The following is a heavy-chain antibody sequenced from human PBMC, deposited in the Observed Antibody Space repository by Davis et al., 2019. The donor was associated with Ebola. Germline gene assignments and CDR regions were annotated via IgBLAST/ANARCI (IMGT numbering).Heavy chain of an antibody. CDR2: IKLKVDSYTT. Sequence: PGGSLRLSCAASGFTFSDHWMDWVRQAPGEGLECVGRIKLKVDSYTTQYATSVKGRFTISRDDSKNSLYLQMNSLKTEDTAVYYCTTDRPYCSSTSCNTWGGIWFDPWGQGTLVTVSS. V-gene: IGHV3-72*01. CDR3: TTDRPYCSSTSCNTWGGIWFDP. CDR1: GFTFSDHW. D-gene: IGHD2-2*02. J-gene: IGHJ5*02.